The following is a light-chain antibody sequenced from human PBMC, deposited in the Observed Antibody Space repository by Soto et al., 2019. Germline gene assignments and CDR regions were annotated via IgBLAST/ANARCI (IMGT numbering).Light chain of an antibody. J-gene: IGKJ1*01. V-gene: IGKV3-11*01. Sequence: EVVLTQSPATLSLSPGERATLSCRASQNVRTFLDWYQQKPGQAPRLLIYGASNRATGIPARFSGSGSGTDFTLTISGLEPEDFAVYYCQQHSHWPPWTFGQGTRVAIQ. CDR1: QNVRTF. CDR2: GAS. CDR3: QQHSHWPPWT.